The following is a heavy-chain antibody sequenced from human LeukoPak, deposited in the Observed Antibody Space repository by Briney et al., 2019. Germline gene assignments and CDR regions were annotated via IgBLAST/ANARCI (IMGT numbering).Heavy chain of an antibody. D-gene: IGHD6-19*01. CDR1: GFTISSYA. J-gene: IGHJ4*02. V-gene: IGHV3-23*01. Sequence: PGGSLRLSCAASGFTISSYAMSWVRQAPGKGLEWVSAISGSGGSTYYADSVKGRFTISRDNSKNTLYLQMNSLRAEDTAVYYCAKGPNVAVAGTDYWGQGTLVTVSS. CDR3: AKGPNVAVAGTDY. CDR2: ISGSGGST.